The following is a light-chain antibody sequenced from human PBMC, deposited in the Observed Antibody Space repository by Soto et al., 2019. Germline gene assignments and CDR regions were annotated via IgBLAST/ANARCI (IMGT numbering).Light chain of an antibody. V-gene: IGKV3-15*01. CDR2: CAS. J-gene: IGKJ2*01. Sequence: EIVMTQSPVTLSVSPGERATLSCRASQSVSSKLAGYQQKPGQAPRLLIYCASTTATGIPARFSGSGSGTEFTLSISSLQSEDFAVYYCQQYNNWPQTFGQGTKLEIK. CDR1: QSVSSK. CDR3: QQYNNWPQT.